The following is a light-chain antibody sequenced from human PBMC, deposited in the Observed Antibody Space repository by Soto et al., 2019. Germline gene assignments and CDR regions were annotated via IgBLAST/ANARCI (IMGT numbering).Light chain of an antibody. CDR1: QSISSSY. CDR2: GAS. CDR3: QQYSSTFWT. Sequence: EIVLTQSPGTLSLSPGERATLSCRASQSISSSYLAWYQQKPGQAPRLLVYGASSRATGIPDRFSGSGSGTDFTLTISRLEPKDFALYYCQQYSSTFWTFGQGTKVEIK. J-gene: IGKJ1*01. V-gene: IGKV3-20*01.